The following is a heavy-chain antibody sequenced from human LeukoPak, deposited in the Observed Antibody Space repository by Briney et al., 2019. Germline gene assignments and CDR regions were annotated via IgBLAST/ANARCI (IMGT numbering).Heavy chain of an antibody. V-gene: IGHV3-7*05. Sequence: GGSLRLSCAVSGFTFSSYWMSWVRQAPGRGLEWVANIKQDGSEKYYLDSVKGRFTISRDNAKNSVFLQMNSLIAEDTAVYYCARARYYDSSGYYYYFDYWGQGTLVTVSS. CDR3: ARARYYDSSGYYYYFDY. D-gene: IGHD3-22*01. CDR2: IKQDGSEK. J-gene: IGHJ4*02. CDR1: GFTFSSYW.